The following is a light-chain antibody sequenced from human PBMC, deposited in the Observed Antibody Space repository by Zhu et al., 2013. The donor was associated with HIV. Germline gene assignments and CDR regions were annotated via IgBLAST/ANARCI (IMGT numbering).Light chain of an antibody. V-gene: IGKV3-20*01. CDR1: QSVGNNF. CDR3: QQNDSSSLT. Sequence: DIVLTQSPGTLSLSPGERATLSCRASQSVGNNFLAWYQHKPGQAPRLLIYATSNRATGIPDRFSGSGSGTDFTLSISRLDPEDFAVYYCQQNDSSSLTFGGGTTVEIK. J-gene: IGKJ4*01. CDR2: ATS.